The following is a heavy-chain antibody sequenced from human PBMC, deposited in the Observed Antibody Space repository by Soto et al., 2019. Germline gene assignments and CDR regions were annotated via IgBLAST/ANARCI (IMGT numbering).Heavy chain of an antibody. V-gene: IGHV4-59*01. D-gene: IGHD3-10*01. Sequence: PSETLSLTCTVSGGSISSYYWSWIRQPPGKGLEWIGYIYYSGSTHYNPPLKSRVTISVDTSKNQFSLKLSSVTAADTAVYYCARDSSAFGGYYYYGMDVWGQGTTVTVSS. J-gene: IGHJ6*02. CDR3: ARDSSAFGGYYYYGMDV. CDR2: IYYSGST. CDR1: GGSISSYY.